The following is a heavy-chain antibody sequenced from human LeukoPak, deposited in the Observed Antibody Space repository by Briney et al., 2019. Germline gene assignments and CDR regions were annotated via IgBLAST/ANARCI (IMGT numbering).Heavy chain of an antibody. V-gene: IGHV4-39*02. CDR1: GGAISGRRDY. J-gene: IGHJ4*02. Sequence: SETLSLTCTVSGGAISGRRDYWGWIRQPPGKGLEWIASIYYSGSTHYNPSLKSRVTISVDTSRNQFSLNLRFATAADTAMYYCARVNVRWLRSHYFDYWGQGTLVTVSS. D-gene: IGHD5-12*01. CDR2: IYYSGST. CDR3: ARVNVRWLRSHYFDY.